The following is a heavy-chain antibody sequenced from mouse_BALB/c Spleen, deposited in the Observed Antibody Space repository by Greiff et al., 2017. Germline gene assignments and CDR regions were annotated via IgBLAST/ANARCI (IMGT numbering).Heavy chain of an antibody. CDR2: ISTYYGDA. CDR3: ARGDGNYAWFAY. V-gene: IGHV1S137*01. Sequence: QVQLQQSGAELVRPGVSVKISCKGSGCTFTDYAMHWVKQSHAKSLEWIGVISTYYGDASYNQKFKGKATMTVDKSSSTAYMELARLTSEDSAIYYCARGDGNYAWFAYWGQGTLVTVSA. CDR1: GCTFTDYA. D-gene: IGHD2-1*01. J-gene: IGHJ3*01.